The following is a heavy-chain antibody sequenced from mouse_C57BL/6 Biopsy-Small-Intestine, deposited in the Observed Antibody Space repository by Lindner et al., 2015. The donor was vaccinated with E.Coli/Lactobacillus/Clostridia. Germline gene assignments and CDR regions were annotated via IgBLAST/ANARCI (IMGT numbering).Heavy chain of an antibody. D-gene: IGHD1-1*01. CDR1: GYSFTGYF. V-gene: IGHV1-20*01. Sequence: VQLQESGPELVKPGDSVKISCKASGYSFTGYFMNWVMQSHGKSLEWIGRINPYNGDTFYNQKFKGKATLTVDKSSSTAHMELRSLTSEDSAVYYCARRFYYYGSSYGYFDVWGTGTTVTVSS. CDR3: ARRFYYYGSSYGYFDV. J-gene: IGHJ1*03. CDR2: INPYNGDT.